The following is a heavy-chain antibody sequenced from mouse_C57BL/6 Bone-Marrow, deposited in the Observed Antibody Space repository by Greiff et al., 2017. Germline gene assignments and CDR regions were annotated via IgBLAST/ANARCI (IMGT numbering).Heavy chain of an antibody. J-gene: IGHJ2*01. D-gene: IGHD1-1*01. V-gene: IGHV8-8*01. CDR1: GFSLSTFGMG. CDR3: DHIPNHHYYDGSSPWYFDY. CDR2: IWWDDDK. Sequence: QVTLKESGPGILQPSQTLSLTCSFSGFSLSTFGMGVGWIRQPSGKGLEWLAHIWWDDDKYYNPALKSRLTISKDTTKNQVFLKIANVDTADTATYYCDHIPNHHYYDGSSPWYFDYWGQGTTLTVSS.